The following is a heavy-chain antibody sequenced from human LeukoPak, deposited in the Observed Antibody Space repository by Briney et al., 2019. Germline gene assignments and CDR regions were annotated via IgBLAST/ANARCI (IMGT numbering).Heavy chain of an antibody. D-gene: IGHD7-27*01. J-gene: IGHJ4*02. V-gene: IGHV4-59*01. Sequence: SETLSLTCTVSGGSISSYYWSWIRQPPGKGLEWIGYIYHTGSTSYSPSLKSRVTISADTSQNQFSLKLSSVTAADTAVYYCASRKLGNDYGGQGTLVTVSS. CDR2: IYHTGST. CDR1: GGSISSYY. CDR3: ASRKLGNDY.